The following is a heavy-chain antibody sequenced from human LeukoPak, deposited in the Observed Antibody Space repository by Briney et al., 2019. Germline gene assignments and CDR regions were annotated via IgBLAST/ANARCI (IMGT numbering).Heavy chain of an antibody. CDR3: ARDLPPYSAQSLAKFQH. Sequence: GGSLRLSCAASGFTFSSYGMHWVRQAPGKGLEWVAVIWYDGSNKYYADSVKGRFTISRDNSKNTLYLQMNSLRAEDTAVYYCARDLPPYSAQSLAKFQHWGQGTLVTVSS. CDR2: IWYDGSNK. V-gene: IGHV3-33*01. J-gene: IGHJ1*01. D-gene: IGHD6-13*01. CDR1: GFTFSSYG.